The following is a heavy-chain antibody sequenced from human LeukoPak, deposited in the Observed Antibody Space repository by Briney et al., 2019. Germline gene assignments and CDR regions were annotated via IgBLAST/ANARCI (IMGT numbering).Heavy chain of an antibody. J-gene: IGHJ4*02. Sequence: ASVTVSCKASGYSFTRYFIRWVRQAPGQGLEWMGIIIPSDGSTSYAQKFQGRVTMTRDTSTSTVYMELSSLRSEDTAVYYCARGKAVTMVRGVIITYFDYWGQGTLVTVSS. CDR3: ARGKAVTMVRGVIITYFDY. CDR2: IIPSDGST. D-gene: IGHD3-10*01. V-gene: IGHV1-46*01. CDR1: GYSFTRYF.